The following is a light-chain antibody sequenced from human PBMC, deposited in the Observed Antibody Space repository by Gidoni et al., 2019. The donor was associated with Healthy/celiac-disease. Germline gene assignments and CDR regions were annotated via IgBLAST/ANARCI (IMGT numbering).Light chain of an antibody. CDR3: QQYNSYPTTWT. CDR2: AAS. V-gene: IGKV1-16*02. J-gene: IGKJ1*01. CDR1: QGSSHY. Sequence: DIQMTKSPSSLSASVGDRVTITCRASQGSSHYLACVQQKPGKAPKSMIYAASSLQSGVPSKFSGSGSGTDFTLTISSLQPEDFATYYCQQYNSYPTTWTFXQXTKVEIK.